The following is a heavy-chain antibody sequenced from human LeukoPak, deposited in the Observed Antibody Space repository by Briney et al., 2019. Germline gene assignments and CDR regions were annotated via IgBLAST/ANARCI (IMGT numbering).Heavy chain of an antibody. D-gene: IGHD2-8*01. J-gene: IGHJ4*02. CDR3: ARGPYCTNGVCYTVYFDY. V-gene: IGHV4-38-2*02. CDR2: IYHSGST. CDR1: GYSISSGYY. Sequence: PSETLSLTRTVSGYSISSGYYWGWIRQPPGKGLEWIGSIYHSGSTYYNPSLKSRVTISVYTSKNQFSLKLSSVTAADTAVYYCARGPYCTNGVCYTVYFDYWGQGTLVTVSS.